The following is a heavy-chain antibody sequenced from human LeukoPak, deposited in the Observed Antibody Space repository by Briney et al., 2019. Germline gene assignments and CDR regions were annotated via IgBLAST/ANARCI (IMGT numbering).Heavy chain of an antibody. CDR3: ARLKSLYVEPLAKHGWFDP. D-gene: IGHD1-14*01. CDR1: GGSFSGYY. J-gene: IGHJ5*02. CDR2: INHSGST. Sequence: SETLSLTCAVYGGSFSGYYWSWIRQPPGKGLEWIGEINHSGSTNYNPSLKSRVTISVDTSKNQFSLKLSSVTAADTAVYYCARLKSLYVEPLAKHGWFDPWGQGTLVTVSS. V-gene: IGHV4-34*01.